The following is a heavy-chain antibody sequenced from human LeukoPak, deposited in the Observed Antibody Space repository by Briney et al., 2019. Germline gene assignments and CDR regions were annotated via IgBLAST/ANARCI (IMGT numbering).Heavy chain of an antibody. CDR3: AKDWEIVVVPAAMKY. CDR2: IRYDGSNK. D-gene: IGHD2-2*01. J-gene: IGHJ4*02. Sequence: GGSLRLSCAASGFTFSSYGMHWVRQAPGKGLEWVAFIRYDGSNKYYADSVKGRFTISRDNSKNTLYLQMNSLRAEDTAVYYCAKDWEIVVVPAAMKYWGQGPLVTVSS. CDR1: GFTFSSYG. V-gene: IGHV3-30*02.